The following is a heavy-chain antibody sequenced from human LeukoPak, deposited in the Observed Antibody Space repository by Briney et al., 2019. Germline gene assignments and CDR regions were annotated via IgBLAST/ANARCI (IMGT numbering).Heavy chain of an antibody. D-gene: IGHD1-1*01. CDR1: GGSIRSSYYY. CDR3: AAYNWNDRSFDY. V-gene: IGHV4-39*07. CDR2: IYDSGST. Sequence: SETLSLTCTVSGGSIRSSYYYWGWIRQPPGKGLEWIGSIYDSGSTYYNPSLKSRVTISVDTSNNQFSLKLSSVTAADTAVYYCAAYNWNDRSFDYWGQGTLVTVSS. J-gene: IGHJ4*02.